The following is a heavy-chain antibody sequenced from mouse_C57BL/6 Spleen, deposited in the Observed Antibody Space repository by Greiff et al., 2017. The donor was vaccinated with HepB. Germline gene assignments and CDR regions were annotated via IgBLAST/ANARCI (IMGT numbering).Heavy chain of an antibody. J-gene: IGHJ4*01. CDR3: ARPHKREYYAMDY. V-gene: IGHV1-81*01. CDR1: GYTFTSYG. Sequence: QVQLQQSGAELARPGASVKLSCKASGYTFTSYGISWVKQRTGQGLEWIGEIYPRSGNTYYNEKFKGKATLTADKSSSTAYMELRSLTSEDSAVYFCARPHKREYYAMDYWGQGTAVTVSS. CDR2: IYPRSGNT.